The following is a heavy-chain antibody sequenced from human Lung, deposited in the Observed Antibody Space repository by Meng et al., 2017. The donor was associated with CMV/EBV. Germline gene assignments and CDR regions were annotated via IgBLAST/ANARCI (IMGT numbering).Heavy chain of an antibody. D-gene: IGHD3-22*01. Sequence: AAGYRCDTYGISWVQMVPGQGLEWVGWMSSHNGNTNYGEKFQGRVTMTMHTSTNAAHMDLRDLRSDDTAVYFCAREVHYYDSHGIDYWGQGTLVTVSS. CDR3: AREVHYYDSHGIDY. V-gene: IGHV1-18*01. J-gene: IGHJ4*02. CDR1: GYRCDTYG. CDR2: MSSHNGNT.